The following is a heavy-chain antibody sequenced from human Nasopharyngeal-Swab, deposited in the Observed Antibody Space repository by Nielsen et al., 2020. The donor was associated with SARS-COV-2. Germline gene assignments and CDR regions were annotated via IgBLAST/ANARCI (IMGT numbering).Heavy chain of an antibody. CDR1: GYSFTSYW. CDR2: IDPSDSYT. Sequence: KVSCKGSGYSFTSYWISWVRQMPGKGLEWMGGIDPSDSYTNYSPSFQGHVTISADKSISTAYLQWSSLKASDTAMYYCARHWSDPGNWFDPWGQGTLVTVSS. J-gene: IGHJ5*02. CDR3: ARHWSDPGNWFDP. V-gene: IGHV5-10-1*01.